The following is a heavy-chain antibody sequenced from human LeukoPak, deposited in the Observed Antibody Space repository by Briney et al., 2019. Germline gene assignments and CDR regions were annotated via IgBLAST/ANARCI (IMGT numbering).Heavy chain of an antibody. D-gene: IGHD6-13*01. CDR1: GFTFSSYG. V-gene: IGHV3-33*01. J-gene: IGHJ5*02. CDR2: IWYDGSNK. Sequence: PGRSLRLSCAASGFTFSSYGMHWVRQAPGKGLEWVAVIWYDGSNKYYADSVKGRFTISRDNSKNTLYLQINSLRAEDTAVYYCARDHSAAAVPEDWFDPWGQGTLVTVSS. CDR3: ARDHSAAAVPEDWFDP.